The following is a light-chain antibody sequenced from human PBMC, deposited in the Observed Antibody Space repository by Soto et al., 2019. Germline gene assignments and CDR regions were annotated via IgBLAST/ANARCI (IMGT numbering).Light chain of an antibody. V-gene: IGLV2-8*01. CDR2: EVT. CDR1: NIGIYNY. J-gene: IGLJ3*02. Sequence: QSALTQPPSASGAPGQSVTISCTGNNIGIYNYVSWYQHHPGKVPKLLIFEVTKRPSGVPDRFSASKSGDTASLTVSELQADDEADYLCSSYAGSNNLVFGEGNKFTGL. CDR3: SSYAGSNNLV.